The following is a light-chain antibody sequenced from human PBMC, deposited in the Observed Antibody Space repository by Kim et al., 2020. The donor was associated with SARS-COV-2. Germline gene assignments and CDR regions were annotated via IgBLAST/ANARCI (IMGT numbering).Light chain of an antibody. J-gene: IGKJ4*01. CDR2: GAS. Sequence: EIVMTQSPVTLSVSPGERATLSCRASQSVSSNLAWYQQKPGQDPRLLIYGASTRATGIPGRFSGSGSWTEFTLTISSLQSEDFAVYYCQQYSHWPLTFGGGTKVYIK. CDR1: QSVSSN. CDR3: QQYSHWPLT. V-gene: IGKV3-15*01.